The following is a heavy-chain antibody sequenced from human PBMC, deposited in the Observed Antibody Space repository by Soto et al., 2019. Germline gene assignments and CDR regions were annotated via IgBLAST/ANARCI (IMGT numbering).Heavy chain of an antibody. CDR2: IHYSGST. Sequence: SETLSLTCTVSGGSISSSSYYWGWIRQPPGEGLEWIGSIHYSGSTYHNPSLKSRVTISVDTSKNQFSLKLSSVTAADTAVYYCEVDGYNLNYWGQGTLVTVSS. V-gene: IGHV4-39*01. CDR3: EVDGYNLNY. D-gene: IGHD5-12*01. CDR1: GGSISSSSYY. J-gene: IGHJ4*02.